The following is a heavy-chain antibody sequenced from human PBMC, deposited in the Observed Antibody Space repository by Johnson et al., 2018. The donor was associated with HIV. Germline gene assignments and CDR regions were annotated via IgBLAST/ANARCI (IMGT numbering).Heavy chain of an antibody. V-gene: IGHV3-11*01. D-gene: IGHD3-10*01. CDR3: TTMSALWFGELHVFGDGFDI. Sequence: QMQLVESGGGLVKPGGSLRLSCAASGFTFSDYYMSWIRQAPGKGLEWVSYISSSGSTIYYADSVKGGFTISRDNAKNSLYLQMNSLKTEDTAVYYCTTMSALWFGELHVFGDGFDIWGQGTMVTVSS. CDR1: GFTFSDYY. CDR2: ISSSGSTI. J-gene: IGHJ3*02.